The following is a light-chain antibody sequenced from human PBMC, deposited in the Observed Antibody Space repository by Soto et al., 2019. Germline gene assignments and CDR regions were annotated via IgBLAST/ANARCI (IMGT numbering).Light chain of an antibody. J-gene: IGKJ1*01. V-gene: IGKV3-20*01. Sequence: EIVLTQSPATLSLSPGERATLSCRASQSVSSSYLAWYQQKPGQAPRLLIYDASNRATGIPARFSGSGSGTDFTLTISRLEPEDFAVYYCQQYGSSPQTFGQGTKVDI. CDR1: QSVSSSY. CDR3: QQYGSSPQT. CDR2: DAS.